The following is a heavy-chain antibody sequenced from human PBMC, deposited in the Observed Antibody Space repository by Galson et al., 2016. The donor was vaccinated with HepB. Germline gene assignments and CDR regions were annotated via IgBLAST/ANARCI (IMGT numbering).Heavy chain of an antibody. J-gene: IGHJ2*01. Sequence: SVKVSCKASGFTFSSTAVQWVRQARGQHLEWLAWIVVGDGNTNYAQKFQERVTVTRDMSTSTAFMELRSLRSEDTAVYYCAAGYDPNCELWGRGTLVTVSS. CDR2: IVVGDGNT. CDR1: GFTFSSTA. CDR3: AAGYDPNCEL. D-gene: IGHD5-12*01. V-gene: IGHV1-58*01.